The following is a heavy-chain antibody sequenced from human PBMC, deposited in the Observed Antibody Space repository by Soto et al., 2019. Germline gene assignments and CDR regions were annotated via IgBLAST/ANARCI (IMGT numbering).Heavy chain of an antibody. Sequence: GGSLRLSCAASGFTFSSYSMNWVRQAPGKGLEWVSSISSSSSYIYYADSVKGRFTISRDNAKNSLYLQMNSLRAEDTAVYYCARADHGDHLDYYYYYMDVWGKGTTVTVSS. J-gene: IGHJ6*03. V-gene: IGHV3-21*01. CDR3: ARADHGDHLDYYYYYMDV. D-gene: IGHD4-17*01. CDR2: ISSSSSYI. CDR1: GFTFSSYS.